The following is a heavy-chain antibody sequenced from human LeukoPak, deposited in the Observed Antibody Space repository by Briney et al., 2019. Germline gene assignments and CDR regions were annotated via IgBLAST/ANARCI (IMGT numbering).Heavy chain of an antibody. D-gene: IGHD5/OR15-5a*01. CDR3: ARTPLRLNWFDP. J-gene: IGHJ5*02. V-gene: IGHV4-34*01. CDR1: GGSFSGYY. CDR2: INHSGST. Sequence: SETLSLTCAVYGGSFSGYYWSWIRQPPGKGLEWIGEINHSGSTNYNPSLKSRVTISVDTSKNQFSLKLSSVTAADTAVYYCARTPLRLNWFDPWGQGTLVTVSS.